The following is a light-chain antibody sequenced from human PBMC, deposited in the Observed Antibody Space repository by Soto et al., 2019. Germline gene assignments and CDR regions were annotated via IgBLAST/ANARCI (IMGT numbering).Light chain of an antibody. V-gene: IGKV1-39*01. J-gene: IGKJ3*01. CDR2: AAS. CDR3: QQSYSTPLT. CDR1: QSISNY. Sequence: DIQMTQSPSSLSASVGDRVTITCRASQSISNYLNWYQQKPGKALKLLIYAASSLQGDVPSRFSGSGSGTDFTLTISSLQPDDFATYYCQQSYSTPLTFGPGTKVDIK.